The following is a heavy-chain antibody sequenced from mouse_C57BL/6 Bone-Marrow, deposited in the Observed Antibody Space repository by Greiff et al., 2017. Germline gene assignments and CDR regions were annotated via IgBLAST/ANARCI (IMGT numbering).Heavy chain of an antibody. V-gene: IGHV1-74*01. CDR3: EIITTVVANAMDY. CDR1: GYTFTSYW. J-gene: IGHJ4*01. CDR2: IHPSDSDT. D-gene: IGHD1-1*01. Sequence: VQLQQPGAELVKPGASVKVSCKASGYTFTSYWMHWVKQRPGQGLEWIGKIHPSDSDTNYNQKFKGKATLTVDKSSSTAYMQLSSLTSEDSAVYYCEIITTVVANAMDYWGQGTTVTVSS.